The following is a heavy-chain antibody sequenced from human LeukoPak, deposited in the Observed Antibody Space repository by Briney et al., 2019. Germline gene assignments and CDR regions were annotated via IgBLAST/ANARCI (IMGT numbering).Heavy chain of an antibody. J-gene: IGHJ4*02. CDR1: GYSFTNYW. V-gene: IGHV5-51*01. CDR3: ARLPEPHHDNFDY. CDR2: IYPGDSET. D-gene: IGHD1-14*01. Sequence: LGESLKISCKGSGYSFTNYWVAWVRQMPGKGLEWMGIIYPGDSETRYSPSFQGQVTISADKSISTAYLQWSSLKASDTAMYYCARLPEPHHDNFDYWGQGTLVTVSS.